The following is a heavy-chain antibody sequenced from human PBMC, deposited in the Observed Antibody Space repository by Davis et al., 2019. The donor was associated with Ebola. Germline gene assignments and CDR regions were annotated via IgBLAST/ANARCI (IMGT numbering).Heavy chain of an antibody. Sequence: SETLSLTCTVSGGSISSYYWSWIRQPPGKGLEWIGYIYYSGSTNYNPSLKSRVTISVDTSKNQFSLKLSSVTAADTAVYYCARDSIRNYYGSGSPFDYWGQGTLVTVSS. CDR2: IYYSGST. V-gene: IGHV4-59*08. J-gene: IGHJ4*02. CDR1: GGSISSYY. D-gene: IGHD3-10*01. CDR3: ARDSIRNYYGSGSPFDY.